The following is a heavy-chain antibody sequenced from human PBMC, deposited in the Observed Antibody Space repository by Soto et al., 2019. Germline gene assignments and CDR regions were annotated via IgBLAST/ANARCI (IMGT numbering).Heavy chain of an antibody. CDR1: GFTFSDYY. D-gene: IGHD3-22*01. J-gene: IGHJ3*02. Sequence: GGSLRLSCAASGFTFSDYYMSWIRQAPGKGLEWVSYISSSGSTIYYADSVKGRFTISRDNAKNSPYLQMNSLRAEDTAVYYCARDQYYDYYDSSGNKVAGAFDIWGQGTMLTVSS. CDR2: ISSSGSTI. CDR3: ARDQYYDYYDSSGNKVAGAFDI. V-gene: IGHV3-11*01.